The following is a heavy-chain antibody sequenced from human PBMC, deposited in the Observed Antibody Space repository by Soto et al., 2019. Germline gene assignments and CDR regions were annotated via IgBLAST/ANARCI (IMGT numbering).Heavy chain of an antibody. CDR1: GFIFSEYQ. J-gene: IGHJ6*02. CDR2: IGRGGDPI. D-gene: IGHD6-13*01. CDR3: GKDYYPLAAPQYFDVDV. Sequence: PGGSLRLSCVVSGFIFSEYQFNWVRQAPGKGLEWVSYIGRGGDPIYDAHSVKGRFTISRDDDKNTLYLEMNSLRVEDTAVYYCGKDYYPLAAPQYFDVDVWGQGTTVTVSS. V-gene: IGHV3-48*03.